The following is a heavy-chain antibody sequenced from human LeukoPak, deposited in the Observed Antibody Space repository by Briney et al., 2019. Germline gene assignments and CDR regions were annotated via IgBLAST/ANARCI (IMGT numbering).Heavy chain of an antibody. CDR2: IYYGGST. J-gene: IGHJ4*02. Sequence: SETLSLTCRVSGGSISRSSYYWGWIRQSPGEGLEWIGGIYYGGSTYYNTSLKSRVTISVDTSKNQFSLKLTSVTAADTAVYYCVRHGSYCGGDCYFDYWGQGTLVTVSS. V-gene: IGHV4-39*01. CDR3: VRHGSYCGGDCYFDY. D-gene: IGHD2-21*02. CDR1: GGSISRSSYY.